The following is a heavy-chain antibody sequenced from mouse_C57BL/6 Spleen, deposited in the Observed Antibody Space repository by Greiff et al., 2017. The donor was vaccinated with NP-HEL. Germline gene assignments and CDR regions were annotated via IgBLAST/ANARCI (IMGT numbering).Heavy chain of an antibody. D-gene: IGHD1-1*01. Sequence: QVQLQQSGPELVKPGASVKISCKASGYAFSSSWMNWVKQRPGKGLEWIGRIYPGDGDTNYNGKFKGKATLTADKSSSTAYMRLSSLTSEDSAVYFCARSTDYYGSSYWYFDVWGTGTTVTVSS. CDR2: IYPGDGDT. CDR1: GYAFSSSW. V-gene: IGHV1-82*01. J-gene: IGHJ1*03. CDR3: ARSTDYYGSSYWYFDV.